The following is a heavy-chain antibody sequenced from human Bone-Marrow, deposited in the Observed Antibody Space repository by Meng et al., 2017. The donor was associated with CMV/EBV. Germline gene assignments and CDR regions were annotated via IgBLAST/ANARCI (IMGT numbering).Heavy chain of an antibody. CDR2: ISYDGSNK. V-gene: IGHV3-30-3*01. J-gene: IGHJ6*02. Sequence: GESLKISCAASGFTVSSNYMSWVRQAPGKGLEWVAVISYDGSNKYYADSVKGRFTISRDNSKNTLYLQMNSLRAEDTAVYYCARDYQQQLTHYYYYGMDVWGQGTTVTVSS. CDR1: GFTVSSNY. CDR3: ARDYQQQLTHYYYYGMDV. D-gene: IGHD6-13*01.